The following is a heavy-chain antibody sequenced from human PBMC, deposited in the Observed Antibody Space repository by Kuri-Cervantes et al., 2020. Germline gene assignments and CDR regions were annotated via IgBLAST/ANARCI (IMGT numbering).Heavy chain of an antibody. V-gene: IGHV4-39*01. CDR3: ARDSRGYYYFDF. J-gene: IGHJ4*02. CDR1: GGSFSSTSYY. Sequence: SETLSLTCTVSGGSFSSTSYYWGWIRQPPGKGLEWIGSIYHSGSTYYNPSLKSRVTISVDTSKNQFSLKLGSVTAADTAVYYCARDSRGYYYFDFWGQGTLVTVSS. D-gene: IGHD6-25*01. CDR2: IYHSGST.